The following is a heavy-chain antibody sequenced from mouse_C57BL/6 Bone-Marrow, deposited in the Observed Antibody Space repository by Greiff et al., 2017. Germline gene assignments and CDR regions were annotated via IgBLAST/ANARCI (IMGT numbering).Heavy chain of an antibody. D-gene: IGHD1-1*01. J-gene: IGHJ1*03. CDR1: GFTFSDYG. CDR2: ISSGSSTI. V-gene: IGHV5-17*01. CDR3: ARDYYGSSFDWYFDV. Sequence: EVQGVESGGGLVKPGGSLKLSCAASGFTFSDYGMHWVRQAPEKGLGWVAYISSGSSTIYYADTVKGRFTISRDNAKNTLFLQMTSLRSEDTAMYYCARDYYGSSFDWYFDVWGTGTTVTVSS.